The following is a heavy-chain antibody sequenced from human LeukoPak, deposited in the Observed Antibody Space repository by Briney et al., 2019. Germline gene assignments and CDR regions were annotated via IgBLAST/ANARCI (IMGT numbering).Heavy chain of an antibody. D-gene: IGHD2-8*02. V-gene: IGHV3-48*01. Sequence: GGSLRLSCAASGFIFSSYTMNWVRQAPGKGLEWVSYISNSGSALNYADSVKGRFTISRDNAKNSLYLQMNSLRAEDTAVYYCARGGSLVSWGQGTLVTVSS. CDR3: ARGGSLVS. CDR2: ISNSGSAL. J-gene: IGHJ4*02. CDR1: GFIFSSYT.